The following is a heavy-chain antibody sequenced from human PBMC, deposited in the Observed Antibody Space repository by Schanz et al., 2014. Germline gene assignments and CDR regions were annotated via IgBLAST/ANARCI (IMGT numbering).Heavy chain of an antibody. V-gene: IGHV3-11*06. CDR3: ARDRGYCSGGSCLTCDY. CDR2: ISGTTTYT. CDR1: GFTFSDHY. J-gene: IGHJ4*02. Sequence: VQLVESGGGLVQPGGSLRLSCAASGFTFSDHYMSWIRQAPGKGLEWVSYISGTTTYTNYADSVKGRFTISRDNAKNSLYLQMNSLRAEDTAVYYCARDRGYCSGGSCLTCDYWGQGTLVTVSS. D-gene: IGHD2-15*01.